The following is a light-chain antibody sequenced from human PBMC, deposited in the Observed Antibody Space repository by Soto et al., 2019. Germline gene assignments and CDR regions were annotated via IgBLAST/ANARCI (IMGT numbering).Light chain of an antibody. V-gene: IGLV1-40*01. J-gene: IGLJ2*01. CDR1: XSXSGAGYD. Sequence: QSVLTQPPSVSGAPGQRVTISCTGSXSXSGAGYDVHWYQQLPGTAPKLLIYGNSNRPSGVPDRFSGSKSGTSASLAITGLQAEDEADYYCQSYDSSLSVVFGGGTKLTVL. CDR3: QSYDSSLSVV. CDR2: GNS.